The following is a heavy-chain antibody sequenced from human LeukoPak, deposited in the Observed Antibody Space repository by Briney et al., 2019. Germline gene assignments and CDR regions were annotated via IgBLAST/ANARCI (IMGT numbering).Heavy chain of an antibody. CDR1: GYSFTSYG. Sequence: GESLKISCKGSGYSFTSYGISWVRQAPGQGLEWMGWISAYNGNTNYAQKLQGRVTMTTDTSTSTAYMELRSLRSDDTAVYYCARVGPYYYDSSGYYRNFDYWGQGTLVTVSS. V-gene: IGHV1-18*01. CDR3: ARVGPYYYDSSGYYRNFDY. D-gene: IGHD3-22*01. J-gene: IGHJ4*02. CDR2: ISAYNGNT.